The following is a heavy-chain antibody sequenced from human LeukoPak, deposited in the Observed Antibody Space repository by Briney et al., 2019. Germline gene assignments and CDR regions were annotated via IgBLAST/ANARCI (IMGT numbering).Heavy chain of an antibody. J-gene: IGHJ4*02. CDR3: ARGSLYDSSVFDY. V-gene: IGHV4-39*07. D-gene: IGHD3-22*01. CDR2: TFYSGST. CDR1: GGSISTSNYY. Sequence: PSETLSLTCTVSGGSISTSNYYWGWIRQPPGKGLEWIGNTFYSGSTYYSPSVKSRVTISLDTSRNQFSLKLNSVTAADTAVYYCARGSLYDSSVFDYWGQGTLVTVSS.